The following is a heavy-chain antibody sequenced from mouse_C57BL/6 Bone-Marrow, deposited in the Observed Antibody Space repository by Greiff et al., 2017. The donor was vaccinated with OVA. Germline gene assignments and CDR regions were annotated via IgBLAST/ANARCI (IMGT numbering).Heavy chain of an antibody. CDR1: GFSLTSYG. CDR2: IWRGGST. J-gene: IGHJ4*01. Sequence: VQLVESGPGLVQPSQSLSITCTVSGFSLTSYGVHWVRQSPGKGLEWLGVIWRGGSTDYNAAFMSRLSITKDNSKSQVFFKMNSLQADDTAIYYCAKGVTPYYYAMDYWGQGTSVTVSS. V-gene: IGHV2-5*01. CDR3: AKGVTPYYYAMDY. D-gene: IGHD2-2*01.